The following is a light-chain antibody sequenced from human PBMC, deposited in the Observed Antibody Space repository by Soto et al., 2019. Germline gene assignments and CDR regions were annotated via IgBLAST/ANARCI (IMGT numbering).Light chain of an antibody. CDR3: LSYDATNQV. V-gene: IGLV6-57*01. J-gene: IGLJ3*02. Sequence: NFMLTQPHSVSESPGKTVIISCTRSSGSIASNYVQWYQQRPGSFPTTVIYEDNQRPSGVPDRFSGSIDSSSNSASLTISGLETEDEADYFCLSYDATNQVFGGGTKVTVL. CDR2: EDN. CDR1: SGSIASNY.